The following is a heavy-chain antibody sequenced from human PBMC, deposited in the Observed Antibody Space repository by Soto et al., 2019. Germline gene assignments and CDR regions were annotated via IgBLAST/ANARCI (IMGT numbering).Heavy chain of an antibody. J-gene: IGHJ4*02. V-gene: IGHV4-34*01. D-gene: IGHD5-12*01. CDR1: GRSFSGYY. CDR3: ARGHGISVDIVATFANRTGGNDY. Sequence: SETLSLTCAVYGRSFSGYYWSWIRQPPGKGLEWIGEINHSGSTNYNPSLKSRVTISVDTSKNQFSLKLSSVTAADTAVYYCARGHGISVDIVATFANRTGGNDYWGQGTLVTVSS. CDR2: INHSGST.